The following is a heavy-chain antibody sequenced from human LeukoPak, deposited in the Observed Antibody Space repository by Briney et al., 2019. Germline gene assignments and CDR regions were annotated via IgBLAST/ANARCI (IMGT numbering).Heavy chain of an antibody. D-gene: IGHD5-24*01. Sequence: PGGSLRLSCAASGFTFSSYWMSWVRQAPGKGLEWAANIKQDGSEKYYVDSVKGRFTISRDNAKNSLYLQMNSLRAEDTAIYYCTRVGYIDEGIDYWGQGTLVTVSS. CDR3: TRVGYIDEGIDY. J-gene: IGHJ4*02. V-gene: IGHV3-7*04. CDR2: IKQDGSEK. CDR1: GFTFSSYW.